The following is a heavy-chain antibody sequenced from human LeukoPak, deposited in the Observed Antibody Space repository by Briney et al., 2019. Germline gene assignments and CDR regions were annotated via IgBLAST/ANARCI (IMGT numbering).Heavy chain of an antibody. D-gene: IGHD6-13*01. CDR1: GCSFSTYS. CDR3: ARTPYISNWFFFDY. V-gene: IGHV3-48*02. CDR2: ISTSSSSI. J-gene: IGHJ4*02. Sequence: GGSLRLSCTASGCSFSTYSMNWVRQPPGKGLEWVAYISTSSSSIYYADSVKGRFTASRDNAKNSLYLQMNSLRDEDTAVYYCARTPYISNWFFFDYWGQGTLVTVSS.